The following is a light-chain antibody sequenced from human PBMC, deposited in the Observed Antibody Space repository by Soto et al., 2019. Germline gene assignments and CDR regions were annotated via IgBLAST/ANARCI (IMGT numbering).Light chain of an antibody. V-gene: IGLV1-44*01. CDR1: SSNIGSGS. CDR2: NND. CDR3: ASWDVSLNGLYV. J-gene: IGLJ1*01. Sequence: VLTQPPSASGTPGQRVTISCSGTSSNIGSGSVNWYQQLPGTAPKLLIYNNDQWPSGVPDRFSGSKSGTSASLDISGLQSEDEADYYCASWDVSLNGLYVFGTGTKVTVL.